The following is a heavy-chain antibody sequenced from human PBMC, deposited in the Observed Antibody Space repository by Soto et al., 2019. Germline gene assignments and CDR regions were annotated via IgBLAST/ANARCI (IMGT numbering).Heavy chain of an antibody. D-gene: IGHD6-6*01. CDR1: GGGFSSYT. CDR2: IIPILDIV. J-gene: IGHJ4*02. V-gene: IGHV1-69*02. CDR3: ARAGVGYSSSSTFDY. Sequence: GASVKVSCEASGGGFSSYTISWVRQAPGQGLEWMGRIIPILDIVNYAQKFQGRVTITADKSTSTAYMELSSLRSEDTAVYYCARAGVGYSSSSTFDYWGQGTQVTVSS.